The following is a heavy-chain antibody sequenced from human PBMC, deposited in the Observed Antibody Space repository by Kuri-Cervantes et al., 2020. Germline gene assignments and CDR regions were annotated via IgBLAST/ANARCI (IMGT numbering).Heavy chain of an antibody. V-gene: IGHV1-69*02. D-gene: IGHD6-6*01. CDR3: ANHDGSSWGNWFDP. CDR2: IIPILGIA. J-gene: IGHJ5*02. CDR1: GGTFSSYT. Sequence: SVKVSCKASGGTFSSYTISWVRQAPGQGLEWMGRIIPILGIANYAQKFQGRVTITADKSTSTAYMELSSLRSEDTAVYYCANHDGSSWGNWFDPWGQGTLVTVSS.